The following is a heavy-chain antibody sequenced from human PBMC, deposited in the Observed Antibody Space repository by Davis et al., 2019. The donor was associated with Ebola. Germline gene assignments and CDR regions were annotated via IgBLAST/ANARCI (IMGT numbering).Heavy chain of an antibody. CDR2: IIPIFGTA. CDR1: RGTFSSYA. Sequence: SVKVSCKASRGTFSSYAISWVRQAPGQGLEWMGGIIPIFGTANYAQKFQGRVTITADESTSTAYMELSSLRSEDTAVYYCARDEWFGSTGGNYYGMDVWGKGTTVTVSS. J-gene: IGHJ6*04. V-gene: IGHV1-69*13. D-gene: IGHD3-10*01. CDR3: ARDEWFGSTGGNYYGMDV.